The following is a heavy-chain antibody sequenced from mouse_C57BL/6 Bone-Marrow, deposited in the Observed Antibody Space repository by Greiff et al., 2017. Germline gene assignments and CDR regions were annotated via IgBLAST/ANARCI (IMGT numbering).Heavy chain of an antibody. V-gene: IGHV1-64*01. D-gene: IGHD1-1*01. Sequence: QVQLQQPGAELVKPGASVKLSCKASGYTFTSYWMHWVKQRPGQGLEWIGLIHPNSGSTNYNKKFKSKSTLTVDKSSSPSYMQLSSLTSEDSAVYYCARMSYYGSRVAYWCQGTPLTVSS. CDR2: IHPNSGST. CDR1: GYTFTSYW. J-gene: IGHJ2*01. CDR3: ARMSYYGSRVAY.